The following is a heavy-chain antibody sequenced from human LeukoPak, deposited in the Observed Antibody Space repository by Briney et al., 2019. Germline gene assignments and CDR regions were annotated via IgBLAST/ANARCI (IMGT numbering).Heavy chain of an antibody. V-gene: IGHV1-46*01. CDR3: ARGASDFYFDY. J-gene: IGHJ4*02. Sequence: ASVTVSCKASGYTFTSYDIQWVRQAPGQGLEWMGIISPSDGSTTYAQKFQARVTMTRDTSTSTVYMELSSLRSEDTAVYFCARGASDFYFDYWGQRTLVTVSS. CDR2: ISPSDGST. CDR1: GYTFTSYD.